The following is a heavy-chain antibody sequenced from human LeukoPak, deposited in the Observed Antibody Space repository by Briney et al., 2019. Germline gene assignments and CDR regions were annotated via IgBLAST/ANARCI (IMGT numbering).Heavy chain of an antibody. CDR1: GFTFSSYA. CDR3: AKDTYSSSPYYFDY. J-gene: IGHJ4*02. Sequence: GGSLRLSCAASGFTFSSYAMSWVRQAPGKGLEWVSGISGSGGSTYYANSVKGRFTISRDNSKNTLYLQMNSLRAEDTAVYYCAKDTYSSSPYYFDYWGQGTLVTVSS. CDR2: ISGSGGST. V-gene: IGHV3-23*01. D-gene: IGHD6-6*01.